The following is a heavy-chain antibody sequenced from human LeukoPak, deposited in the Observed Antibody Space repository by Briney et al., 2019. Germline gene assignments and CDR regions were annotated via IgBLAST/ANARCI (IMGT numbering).Heavy chain of an antibody. V-gene: IGHV3-48*01. CDR3: ARFAAGGSYYYYMDV. CDR2: IGTSRSTI. CDR1: GFTFSTYT. D-gene: IGHD6-25*01. Sequence: GGSLRLSCAASGFTFSTYTMNWVGQPPGKGREGVANIGTSRSTIYYADSVKGRFTLSRENAKTSLYLRMNRLRADETAVYYCARFAAGGSYYYYMDVWGKGTTVTVSS. J-gene: IGHJ6*03.